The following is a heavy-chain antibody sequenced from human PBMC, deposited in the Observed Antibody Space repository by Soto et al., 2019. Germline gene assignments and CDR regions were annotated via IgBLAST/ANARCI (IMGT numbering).Heavy chain of an antibody. CDR1: GGSISSYY. CDR2: IYYSGST. Sequence: QVQLQESGPGLVKPSETLSLTCTVSGGSISSYYWSWIRQPPGKGLEWIGYIYYSGSTNYNPSLKXRVTITVDMSKNQCSLKLSSVTAADTAVYYCARRYGGASDIWGQGTMVTVSS. J-gene: IGHJ3*02. V-gene: IGHV4-59*01. D-gene: IGHD4-17*01. CDR3: ARRYGGASDI.